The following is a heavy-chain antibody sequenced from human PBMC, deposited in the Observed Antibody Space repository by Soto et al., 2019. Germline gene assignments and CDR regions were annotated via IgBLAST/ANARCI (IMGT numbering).Heavy chain of an antibody. Sequence: PGGSLRLSCAASGFTFSSYSMNWVRQAPGKGLEWVSSISSSSSYIYYADSVKGRFTISRDNAKNSLYLQMNSLRAEDTAVYYCARGGVAVALFDYWGQGTLVTVSS. CDR3: ARGGVAVALFDY. CDR2: ISSSSSYI. CDR1: GFTFSSYS. J-gene: IGHJ4*02. D-gene: IGHD6-19*01. V-gene: IGHV3-21*01.